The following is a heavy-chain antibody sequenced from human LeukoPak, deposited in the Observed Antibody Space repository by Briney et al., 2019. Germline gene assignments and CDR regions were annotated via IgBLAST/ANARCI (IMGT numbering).Heavy chain of an antibody. CDR2: IYTSGST. D-gene: IGHD4-11*01. J-gene: IGHJ4*02. Sequence: SETLSLTCTVAGGSISRYYWSWVWQPAGEGVEWIGRIYTSGSTNYNPSLKSRVTVSVDTSKNQFSLKLSSVTAADTAEYYCATFQTTPDYWGQGTLVTASS. V-gene: IGHV4-4*07. CDR1: GGSISRYY. CDR3: ATFQTTPDY.